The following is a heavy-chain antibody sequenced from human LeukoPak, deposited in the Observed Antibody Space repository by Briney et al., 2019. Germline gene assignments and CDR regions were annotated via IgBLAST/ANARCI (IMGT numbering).Heavy chain of an antibody. J-gene: IGHJ4*02. V-gene: IGHV3-53*01. CDR2: IYTGGST. Sequence: AGGSLRLSCAASGFTFSSYEINWVRQAPGKGLEWVSVIYTGGSTYYADSVKGRFTISRDNSKNTLYLQMNSLRAEDTAVYYCATKMDWGQGTLVTVSS. CDR1: GFTFSSYE. D-gene: IGHD5-24*01. CDR3: ATKMD.